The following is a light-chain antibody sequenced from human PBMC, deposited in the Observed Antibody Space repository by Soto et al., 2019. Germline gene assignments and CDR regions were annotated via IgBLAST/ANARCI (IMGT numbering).Light chain of an antibody. V-gene: IGKV1-5*01. Sequence: DIQMTQSPSTLSASVGDTVTITCRASQGTSSWLAWYQQKPGKAPKVLIYDVSSLESGVPSRFSGSGSGTEFTLTINSLQPDDFATYYCQQRTDRPPWTFGQGTKVDIK. CDR3: QQRTDRPPWT. J-gene: IGKJ1*01. CDR2: DVS. CDR1: QGTSSW.